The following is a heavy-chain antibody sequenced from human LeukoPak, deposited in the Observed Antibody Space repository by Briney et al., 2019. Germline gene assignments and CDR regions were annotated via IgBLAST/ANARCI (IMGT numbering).Heavy chain of an antibody. CDR1: GYTFSGYY. V-gene: IGHV1-2*02. CDR2: INPKSGGT. CDR3: ASGSSFDSSGRGFDY. J-gene: IGHJ4*02. Sequence: EASVKVSCKASGYTFSGYYMYWVRQAPGQGLEWMGWINPKSGGTNYAQKFQGRVTMTRDTSISTAYMELSRLRFDDTAVYYCASGSSFDSSGRGFDYWGQGTLVTVSS. D-gene: IGHD3-22*01.